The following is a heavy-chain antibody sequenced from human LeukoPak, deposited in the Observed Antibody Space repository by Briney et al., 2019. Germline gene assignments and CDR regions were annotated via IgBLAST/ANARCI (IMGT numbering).Heavy chain of an antibody. CDR1: GGSISSYY. CDR2: IYYSGST. Sequence: SQTLSLTCTVSGGSISSYYWSWIRQPPGKGLEWIGYIYYSGSTNYNPSLKCRVTISVDTSKNQFSLKLSSVTAADTAVYYCARHITIYDSSGYYHSPFDYWGQGTLVTVSS. V-gene: IGHV4-59*08. J-gene: IGHJ4*02. CDR3: ARHITIYDSSGYYHSPFDY. D-gene: IGHD3-22*01.